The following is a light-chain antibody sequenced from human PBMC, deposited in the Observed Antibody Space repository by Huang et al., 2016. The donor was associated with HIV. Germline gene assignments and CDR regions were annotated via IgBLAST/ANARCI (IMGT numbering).Light chain of an antibody. CDR2: GTS. J-gene: IGKJ2*01. V-gene: IGKV3-20*01. CDR3: QQYGSSYT. Sequence: EIVLTQSPGTLSLSPGESATLSCRASQSVSSSYLAWYRQRPGQAPRLVIYGTSNRATGIPDRFSGSGSGTDFTRTISRLEPEDFAVYYCQQYGSSYTFGQGTKLEIK. CDR1: QSVSSSY.